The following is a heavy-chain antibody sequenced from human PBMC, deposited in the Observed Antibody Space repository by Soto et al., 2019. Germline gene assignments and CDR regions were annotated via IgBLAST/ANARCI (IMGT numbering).Heavy chain of an antibody. D-gene: IGHD4-17*01. J-gene: IGHJ4*02. V-gene: IGHV1-8*01. CDR3: ARTLYGDNVDY. CDR1: GYTFTRYD. CDR2: MNPNSGNT. Sequence: QVQLVLSGAEVEKHGASVNVSCKASGYTFTRYDINWVRQATGQGLEWMGWMNPNSGNTGYAHKFQGRVTMTRNTAICTAYRELSSLRSADPAVYYCARTLYGDNVDYWGQGTLVTVSS.